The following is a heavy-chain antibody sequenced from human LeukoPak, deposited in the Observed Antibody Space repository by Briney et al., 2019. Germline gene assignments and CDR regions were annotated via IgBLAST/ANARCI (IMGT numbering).Heavy chain of an antibody. V-gene: IGHV3-30*04. J-gene: IGHJ3*02. CDR1: GFTFSSYA. CDR3: ARFNPGGFDI. D-gene: IGHD1-14*01. Sequence: GGSLRLSCAASGFTFSSYAMHWVRQAPGKGLEWGAVISDDGSNKYYADSVKGRFTISRDNSKNTLYLQMNSLRAEDTAVYYCARFNPGGFDIWGQGTMVTVSS. CDR2: ISDDGSNK.